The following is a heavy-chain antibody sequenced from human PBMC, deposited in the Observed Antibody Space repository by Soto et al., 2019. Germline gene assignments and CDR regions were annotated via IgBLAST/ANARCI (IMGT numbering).Heavy chain of an antibody. CDR2: IIPIFGTA. CDR1: GGTFSSYA. CDR3: ARDRSSGYSYGYGIGFWFDP. J-gene: IGHJ5*02. Sequence: QVQLVQSGAEVKKPGSSVKVSCKASGGTFSSYAISWVRQAPGQGLEWMGGIIPIFGTANYAQKFQGRVTITADESTSTAYMELSSLRSEDTAVNYCARDRSSGYSYGYGIGFWFDPWGQGTLVTVSS. D-gene: IGHD5-18*01. V-gene: IGHV1-69*01.